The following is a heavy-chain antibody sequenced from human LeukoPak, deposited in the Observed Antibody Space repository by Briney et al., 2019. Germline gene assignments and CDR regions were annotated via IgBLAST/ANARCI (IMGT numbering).Heavy chain of an antibody. J-gene: IGHJ4*02. Sequence: SETLSLTCAVYGGSFSGYYWSWIRQPPGKGLEWIGEINHSGSTNYNLSLKSRVTISVDTSKNQFSLKLSSVTAADTAVYYCARRYSGYDYDYWGQGTLVTVSS. CDR2: INHSGST. CDR3: ARRYSGYDYDY. V-gene: IGHV4-34*01. D-gene: IGHD5-12*01. CDR1: GGSFSGYY.